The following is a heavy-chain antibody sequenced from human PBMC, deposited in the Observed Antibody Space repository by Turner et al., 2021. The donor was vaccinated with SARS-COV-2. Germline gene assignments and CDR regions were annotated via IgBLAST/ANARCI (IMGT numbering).Heavy chain of an antibody. J-gene: IGHJ6*02. CDR1: GGSISSSIYY. V-gene: IGHV4-39*01. Sequence: QLQLQESGPGLVKPSETLSLTCTVSGGSISSSIYYWGWIRQPPGKGLEWIGSVCYSGSTYYNPSLKSRVTISVDTSKNQFSLKLSSVTAADTAVYYCARQRLVVVPAAIINGMDVWGQGTTVTVSS. D-gene: IGHD2-2*01. CDR2: VCYSGST. CDR3: ARQRLVVVPAAIINGMDV.